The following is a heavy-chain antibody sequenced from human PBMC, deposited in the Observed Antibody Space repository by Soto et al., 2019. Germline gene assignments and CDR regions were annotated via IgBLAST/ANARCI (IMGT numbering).Heavy chain of an antibody. Sequence: QVQLQESGPGLVKPSGTLSLTCAVSGGSISSSNWWSWVRQPPGKGLEWIGEIYHSGSTNYNPSLKSRVTISGDKSKNQFSLKLSSVTAADTAVYYCARVGEWGDGDWTYFDYWGQGTLVTVSS. D-gene: IGHD3-16*01. V-gene: IGHV4-4*02. CDR3: ARVGEWGDGDWTYFDY. J-gene: IGHJ4*02. CDR1: GGSISSSNW. CDR2: IYHSGST.